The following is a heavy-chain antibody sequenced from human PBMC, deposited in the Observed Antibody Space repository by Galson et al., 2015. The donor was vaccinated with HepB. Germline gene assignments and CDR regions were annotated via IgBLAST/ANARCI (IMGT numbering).Heavy chain of an antibody. J-gene: IGHJ4*02. CDR2: IWYDGSNK. Sequence: SLRLSCAASGFTFSNYGMHWVRQAPGKGLEWVAVIWYDGSNKYYADSVKGRFTISRDNPKNTLYLQMNSLRAEDTAVYYCARDQCSGGSCYLDSWGQGTLVTVSS. V-gene: IGHV3-33*01. CDR1: GFTFSNYG. CDR3: ARDQCSGGSCYLDS. D-gene: IGHD2-15*01.